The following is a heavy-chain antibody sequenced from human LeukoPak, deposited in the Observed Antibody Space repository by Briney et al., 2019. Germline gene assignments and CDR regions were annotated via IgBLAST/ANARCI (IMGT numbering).Heavy chain of an antibody. J-gene: IGHJ4*02. V-gene: IGHV1-8*01. CDR2: MNPNSGNT. CDR1: GYTFTSYD. CDR3: ARVRGYGDYPYDY. D-gene: IGHD4-17*01. Sequence: GASVKVSCKASGYTFTSYDINWVRQATGQGLEWMGWMNPNSGNTGYAQKFQGRVTMTRDTSITTAYMELGRLRSDDTAIYYCARVRGYGDYPYDYWGQGTLVTVSS.